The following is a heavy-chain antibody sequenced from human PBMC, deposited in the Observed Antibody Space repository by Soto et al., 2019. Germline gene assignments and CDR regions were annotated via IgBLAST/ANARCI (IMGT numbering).Heavy chain of an antibody. V-gene: IGHV1-69*13. CDR1: GGTFSRYA. J-gene: IGHJ4*02. D-gene: IGHD5-18*01. CDR3: ARGRGVQLWLSAYPRPYYFDY. CDR2: IIPIFGTA. Sequence: ASLKVSCKASGGTFSRYAISWVRQAPGQGLEWMGGIIPIFGTANYAQKFQGRVTITADESTSTAYMELSSLRSEDTAVYYCARGRGVQLWLSAYPRPYYFDYWGQGTLVTVSS.